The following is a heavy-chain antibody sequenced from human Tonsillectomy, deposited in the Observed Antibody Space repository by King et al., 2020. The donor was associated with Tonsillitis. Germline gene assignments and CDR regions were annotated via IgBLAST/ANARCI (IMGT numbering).Heavy chain of an antibody. V-gene: IGHV5-51*01. CDR2: IYPDDSDA. J-gene: IGHJ4*02. CDR1: GYSFNSDW. CDR3: SRPPAYGSGSYFDL. D-gene: IGHD3-10*01. Sequence: QLVQSGAEVKKPGESLKISCKGSGYSFNSDWIGWLRQMPGKGLEWMGGIYPDDSDARYSPSFQGQVILSADKSNSTAYLQWSSLKASDTATYYCSRPPAYGSGSYFDLWGQGTLVSFSS.